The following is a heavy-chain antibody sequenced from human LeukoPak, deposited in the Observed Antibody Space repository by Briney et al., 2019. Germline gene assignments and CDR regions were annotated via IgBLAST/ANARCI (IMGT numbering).Heavy chain of an antibody. CDR2: IYYSGST. Sequence: SETLSLTCTVAGGSISSYYWSWIRQPPGKGLEWIGHIYYSGSTNYNPSLKSRVTISVDTSKNQFSLKLSSVTAADTAVYYCARHDRGSGWYSGNHNFDYWGQGTLVTVSS. D-gene: IGHD6-19*01. CDR1: GGSISSYY. V-gene: IGHV4-59*08. CDR3: ARHDRGSGWYSGNHNFDY. J-gene: IGHJ4*02.